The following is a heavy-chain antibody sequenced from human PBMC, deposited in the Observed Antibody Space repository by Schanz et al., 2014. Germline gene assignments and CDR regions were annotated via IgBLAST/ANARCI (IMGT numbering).Heavy chain of an antibody. CDR1: GYTFTSYY. J-gene: IGHJ6*02. Sequence: QVQLVQSGAEVKKPGASVKVSCKASGYTFTSYYMHWVRQAPGQGLEWMGIINPDSGGTNYAQKFQGRVTMTRDMSINTAYMELSRLRSDDSAVYYCASDFWSGYSHYYYGLDVWGQGTTVTVSS. D-gene: IGHD3-3*01. CDR2: INPDSGGT. V-gene: IGHV1-2*02. CDR3: ASDFWSGYSHYYYGLDV.